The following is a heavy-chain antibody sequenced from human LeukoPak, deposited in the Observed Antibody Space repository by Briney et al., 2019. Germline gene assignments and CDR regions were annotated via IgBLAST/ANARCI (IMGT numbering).Heavy chain of an antibody. V-gene: IGHV1-46*01. Sequence: GASVKVSCKASGYTFTSYYMHWVRQAPGQGLEWMGIINPSGGSTSYAQKFQGRVTMTRDTSTSTVYMELSSLRSEDTAVYYCARGVLGYCSGGSCPYYWGQGTLVTVSS. D-gene: IGHD2-15*01. CDR3: ARGVLGYCSGGSCPYY. J-gene: IGHJ4*02. CDR2: INPSGGST. CDR1: GYTFTSYY.